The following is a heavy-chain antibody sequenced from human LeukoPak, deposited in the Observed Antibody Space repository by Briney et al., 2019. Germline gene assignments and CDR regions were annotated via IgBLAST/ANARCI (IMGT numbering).Heavy chain of an antibody. CDR2: INHSGST. D-gene: IGHD3-22*01. CDR3: ARDYDSSGLGGFDY. Sequence: PSETLSLTCAVYGGSFSGYYWSWIRQPPGKGLEWIGEINHSGSTNYNPSLKSRVTISVDTSKNQFSLKLSSVTAADTAVYYCARDYDSSGLGGFDYWGQGTLVTVSS. V-gene: IGHV4-34*01. J-gene: IGHJ4*02. CDR1: GGSFSGYY.